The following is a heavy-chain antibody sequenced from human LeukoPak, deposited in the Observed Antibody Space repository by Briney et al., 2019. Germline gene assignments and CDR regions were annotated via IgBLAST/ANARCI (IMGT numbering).Heavy chain of an antibody. J-gene: IGHJ4*02. V-gene: IGHV3-23*01. CDR3: AKRKYSGYDSPYDY. CDR2: ISGSGGST. Sequence: GGSLRLSCAASGFTFSSYAMSWVRQAPGKGLEWVSAISGSGGSTYYADSVKGRFTISRDNSKNTLYLQMNSLRAEDRAVYYCAKRKYSGYDSPYDYWGQGILVTVSS. D-gene: IGHD5-12*01. CDR1: GFTFSSYA.